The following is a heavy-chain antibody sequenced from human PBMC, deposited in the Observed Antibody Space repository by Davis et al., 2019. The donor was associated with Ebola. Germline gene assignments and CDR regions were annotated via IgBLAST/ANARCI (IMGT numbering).Heavy chain of an antibody. V-gene: IGHV3-23*01. J-gene: IGHJ4*02. D-gene: IGHD1-26*01. Sequence: GESLKISCAASGFTFSTDAMTWVRQAPGKGLEWVSTITNNGDNTNYADSVKGRFTVSRDNSKNTLSLEMNSLRVEDTALYYCARVVGAVYGRSDYWGQGALVTVSS. CDR3: ARVVGAVYGRSDY. CDR1: GFTFSTDA. CDR2: ITNNGDNT.